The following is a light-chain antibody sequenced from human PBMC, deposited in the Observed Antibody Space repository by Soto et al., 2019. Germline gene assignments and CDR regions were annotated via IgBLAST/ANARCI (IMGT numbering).Light chain of an antibody. CDR3: GTWDSSLSAGEV. V-gene: IGLV1-51*01. J-gene: IGLJ1*01. CDR2: DNN. CDR1: SPNIRNNY. Sequence: QSVLTQLPSVSAAPGQKVTISCSGSSPNIRNNYVSWYQQLPGTAPKLLIYDNNKRPSGIPHRFSGSKSGTSATLGITGLQTGDEADYYCGTWDSSLSAGEVFGTGTKVTVL.